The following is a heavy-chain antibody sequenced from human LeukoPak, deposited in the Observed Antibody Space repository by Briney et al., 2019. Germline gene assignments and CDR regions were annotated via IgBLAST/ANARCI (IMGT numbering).Heavy chain of an antibody. CDR1: GFTFSSYG. CDR3: AKYPRSRDGDYED. CDR2: IRYDGSNK. V-gene: IGHV3-30*02. J-gene: IGHJ4*02. Sequence: GGSLRLSCAASGFTFSSYGMHWVRQAPGKGLEWVAFIRYDGSNKYYADSVKGRFTISRDNSKNTLYLQMNSLRAEDTAVYYCAKYPRSRDGDYEDWGQGTLVTVSS. D-gene: IGHD4-17*01.